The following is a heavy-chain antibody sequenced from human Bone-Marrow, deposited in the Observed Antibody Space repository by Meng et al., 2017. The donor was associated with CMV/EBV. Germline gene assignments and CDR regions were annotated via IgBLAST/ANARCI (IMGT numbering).Heavy chain of an antibody. V-gene: IGHV4-38-2*02. Sequence: SETLSLTCTVSGYSISSGYYWGWIRQPPGKGLEWIGSIYHSGSTYYNPSLKSRVTISVDTSKNQFSLKLSSVTAADTAVYYCGRVVYYYGSGSQGDFDYWGQGTLVTVSS. D-gene: IGHD3-10*01. J-gene: IGHJ4*02. CDR2: IYHSGST. CDR3: GRVVYYYGSGSQGDFDY. CDR1: GYSISSGYY.